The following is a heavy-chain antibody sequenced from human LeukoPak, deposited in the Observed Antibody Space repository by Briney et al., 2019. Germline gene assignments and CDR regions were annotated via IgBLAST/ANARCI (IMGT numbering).Heavy chain of an antibody. CDR2: IIPIFGTA. CDR3: ARDRGSLWVARRTDAFDI. CDR1: GGTFSSYA. D-gene: IGHD2-15*01. Sequence: SVKVSCKASGGTFSSYAISWVRQAPGQGLEWMGGIIPIFGTANYAQKFQGRVTITADESTSTAYMELSSLRSEDTAVYYCARDRGSLWVARRTDAFDIRGQGTMVTVSS. V-gene: IGHV1-69*13. J-gene: IGHJ3*02.